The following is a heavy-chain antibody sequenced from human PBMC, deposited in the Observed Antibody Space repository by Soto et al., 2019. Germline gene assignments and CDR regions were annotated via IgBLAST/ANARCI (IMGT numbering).Heavy chain of an antibody. CDR2: INHSGST. CDR1: GGSFSGYY. CDR3: ARGQIRYRTSNYDFWSGYRFDY. Sequence: QVQLQQWGAGLLKPSETLSLTCAVYGGSFSGYYWSWIRQPPGKGLEWIGEINHSGSTNYNPSLKSRCTISVDTSKNQFSLKLSSVTAADTAVYYCARGQIRYRTSNYDFWSGYRFDYWGQGTLVTVSS. V-gene: IGHV4-34*01. J-gene: IGHJ4*02. D-gene: IGHD3-3*01.